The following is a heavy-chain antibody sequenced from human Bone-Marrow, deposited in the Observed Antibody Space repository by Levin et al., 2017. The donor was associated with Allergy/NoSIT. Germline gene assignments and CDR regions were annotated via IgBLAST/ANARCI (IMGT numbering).Heavy chain of an antibody. CDR1: GSPINTFG. CDR2: IIPFFGTV. V-gene: IGHV1-69*01. Sequence: KISCKASGSPINTFGIAWVRQAPGQGLEWMGGIIPFFGTVKYAQKFQARVTITADESANTAYMDLSSLRSEDTAMYYCAADVSGELIYYDYWGQGALVTVSS. D-gene: IGHD1-26*01. J-gene: IGHJ4*02. CDR3: AADVSGELIYYDY.